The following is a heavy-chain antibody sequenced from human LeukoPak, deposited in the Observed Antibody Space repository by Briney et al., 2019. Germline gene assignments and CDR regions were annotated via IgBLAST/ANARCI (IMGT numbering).Heavy chain of an antibody. V-gene: IGHV3-74*01. CDR2: IDNDGSTT. CDR1: GFTFDDYA. CDR3: ARDLPGTAYEFDY. D-gene: IGHD6-13*01. Sequence: PGGSLRLSCAASGFTFDDYAMHWVRQVPGKGLVWVSRIDNDGSTTIYADSVKGRFTISRDNAKNTLYLQMSSLRTEDTAVYYCARDLPGTAYEFDYWGQGTLVTVSS. J-gene: IGHJ4*02.